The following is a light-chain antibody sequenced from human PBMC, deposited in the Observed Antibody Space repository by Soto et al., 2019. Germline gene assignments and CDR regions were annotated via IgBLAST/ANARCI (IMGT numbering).Light chain of an antibody. J-gene: IGKJ4*01. V-gene: IGKV3-20*01. CDR3: QQFSSYPLT. Sequence: EFLLTHSPGTLSLSPVEIATLSSMAGQTVRNNYLAWYQQKPGQAPRLLIYDASSRATGIPDRFSGGGSGTDFTLTSSRLEPEDFAVYYCQQFSSYPLTFGGGTKVDIK. CDR2: DAS. CDR1: QTVRNNY.